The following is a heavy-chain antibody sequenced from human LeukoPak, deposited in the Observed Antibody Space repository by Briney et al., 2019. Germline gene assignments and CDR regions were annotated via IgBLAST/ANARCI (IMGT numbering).Heavy chain of an antibody. V-gene: IGHV5-51*01. D-gene: IGHD1-26*01. Sequence: GESLEISCKTSGYSFTNYWIGWVRQLPGKGLEWMGIIYPGDSDTTYSPSFQGQVTISADRSISTAYLQWSSLKASDTAMYYCARQGLHREQGPNDYWGQGTLVTVSS. CDR3: ARQGLHREQGPNDY. CDR2: IYPGDSDT. CDR1: GYSFTNYW. J-gene: IGHJ4*02.